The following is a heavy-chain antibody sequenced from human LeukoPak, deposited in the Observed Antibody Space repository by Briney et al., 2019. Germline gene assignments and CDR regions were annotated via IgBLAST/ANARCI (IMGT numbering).Heavy chain of an antibody. CDR3: AREGSSGRYFDY. CDR2: IYHSGST. Sequence: PSETLSLTCAVSGGSISSSNWWSWVRQPPGKGLEWIGEIYHSGSTNYNPSLKSRVTISVDRSKNQFSLKLSSVTAADTAVYYCAREGSSGRYFDYWGQGTLVTVSS. J-gene: IGHJ4*02. V-gene: IGHV4-4*02. CDR1: GGSISSSNW. D-gene: IGHD5-12*01.